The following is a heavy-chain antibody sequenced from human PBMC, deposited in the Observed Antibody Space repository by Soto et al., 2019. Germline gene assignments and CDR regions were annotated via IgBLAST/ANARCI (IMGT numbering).Heavy chain of an antibody. CDR2: ISYDGSNK. CDR3: ASTPRLFGELPTNWFDP. V-gene: IGHV3-30-3*01. Sequence: QVQLVESGGGVVQPGRSLRLSCAASGFTFSSYAMHWVRQAPGKGLEWVAVISYDGSNKYYADSVKGRFTISRDNSKNTLYLQMNSLRAEDTAVYYCASTPRLFGELPTNWFDPWGQGTLVTVSS. J-gene: IGHJ5*02. D-gene: IGHD3-10*01. CDR1: GFTFSSYA.